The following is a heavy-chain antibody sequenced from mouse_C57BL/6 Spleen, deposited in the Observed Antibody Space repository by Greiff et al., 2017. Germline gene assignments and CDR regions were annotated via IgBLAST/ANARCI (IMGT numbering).Heavy chain of an antibody. J-gene: IGHJ2*01. CDR2: IEPENGDT. CDR1: GFNIKDDY. CDR3: TLTTVVSYYFDY. D-gene: IGHD1-1*01. Sequence: VQLQQSGAELVGPGASVKLSCTASGFNIKDDYMHWVKQRPEQGLEWIGWIEPENGDTEYASQFQGKATITEDTSSNTAYLQLSSLTSEDTAVYYCTLTTVVSYYFDYWGQGTTLTVSS. V-gene: IGHV14-4*01.